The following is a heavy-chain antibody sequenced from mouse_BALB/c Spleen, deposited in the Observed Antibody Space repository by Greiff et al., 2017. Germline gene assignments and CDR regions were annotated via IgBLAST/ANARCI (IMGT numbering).Heavy chain of an antibody. D-gene: IGHD2-14*01. CDR2: ISSGSSTI. J-gene: IGHJ2*01. CDR1: GFTFSSFG. Sequence: EVHLVESGGGLVQPGGSRKLSCAASGFTFSSFGMHWVRQAPEKGLEWVAYISSGSSTIYYADTVKGRFTISRDNPKNTLFRQMTSLRSEDTAMFDCARDYRYVFDYWGQGTTLTVSS. CDR3: ARDYRYVFDY. V-gene: IGHV5-17*02.